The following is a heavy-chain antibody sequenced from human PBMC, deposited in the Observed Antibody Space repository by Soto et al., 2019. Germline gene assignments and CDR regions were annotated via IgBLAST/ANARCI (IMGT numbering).Heavy chain of an antibody. J-gene: IGHJ4*02. CDR2: TRNKANSYTT. D-gene: IGHD1-26*01. Sequence: EVQLVESGGGLVQPGGSLRLSCAASGFTFSDHYMDWVRQAPGKGLEWVGRTRNKANSYTTEYAASVKGRFTISRDDSQNSLYLQMNNLKTEDTAVYYCARAEVGATTYWGQGTLVIVSS. V-gene: IGHV3-72*01. CDR3: ARAEVGATTY. CDR1: GFTFSDHY.